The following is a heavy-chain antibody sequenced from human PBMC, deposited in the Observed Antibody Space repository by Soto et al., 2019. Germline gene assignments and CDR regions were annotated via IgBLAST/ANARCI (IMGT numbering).Heavy chain of an antibody. V-gene: IGHV4-30-4*01. Sequence: PSETLSLTCTVSGDSINSDYYYWSWIRQPPGKGLEWIGYISNSGSTYYSPSLKSRLTISIDTSKNQFSLKLNSVTAADTAVYYCAREWGDCGDGRCYLPFFDFWGQGALVTVSS. CDR1: GDSINSDYYY. J-gene: IGHJ4*02. CDR2: ISNSGST. D-gene: IGHD2-15*01. CDR3: AREWGDCGDGRCYLPFFDF.